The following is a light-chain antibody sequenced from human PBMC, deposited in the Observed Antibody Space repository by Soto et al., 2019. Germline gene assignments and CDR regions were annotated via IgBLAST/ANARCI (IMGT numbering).Light chain of an antibody. CDR2: DVN. CDR1: SSDVGNYNY. V-gene: IGLV2-11*01. J-gene: IGLJ2*01. Sequence: QSALTQPRSVSGSPGQSVTISCTGTSSDVGNYNYVSWYQQYPGKAPKLMIYDVNKRPSGVPDRFSGSKSGNTASLTISGLQAEDEADYSCCSYAGFYTVVFGGGTQLTVL. CDR3: CSYAGFYTVV.